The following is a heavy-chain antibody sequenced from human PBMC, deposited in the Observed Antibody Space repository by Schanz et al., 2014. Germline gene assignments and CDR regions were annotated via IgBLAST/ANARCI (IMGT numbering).Heavy chain of an antibody. CDR3: VAAQSDYGEFELDY. D-gene: IGHD4-17*01. CDR1: GFTFSFSG. CDR2: IRSDGSNE. J-gene: IGHJ4*02. V-gene: IGHV3-30*02. Sequence: QVQLVESGGGVVQPGGSLRLSCAASGFTFSFSGMQWVRQAPGKGLEWVAFIRSDGSNENYADSVKGRFTISRGNSKNTLFLQMDSLRGDDAALYYCVAAQSDYGEFELDYWGQGTLVTVSS.